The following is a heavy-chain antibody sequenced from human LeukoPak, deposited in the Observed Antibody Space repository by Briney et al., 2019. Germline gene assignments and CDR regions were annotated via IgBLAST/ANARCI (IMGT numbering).Heavy chain of an antibody. CDR1: GHTFTSSD. CDR2: MNPNSGNT. Sequence: ASVKVSCKASGHTFTSSDVNWVRQATGQGLEWMGWMNPNSGNTGYAQKFQGKVAMTRDTSISTAYMELSSLRSEDTAVYYCVKSAHWGQGTLVTVSS. CDR3: VKSAH. J-gene: IGHJ4*02. V-gene: IGHV1-8*01.